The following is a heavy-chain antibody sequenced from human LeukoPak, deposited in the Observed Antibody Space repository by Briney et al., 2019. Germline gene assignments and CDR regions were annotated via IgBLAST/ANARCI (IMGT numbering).Heavy chain of an antibody. D-gene: IGHD3-22*01. V-gene: IGHV1-2*02. CDR3: ARVEYYDSSGYYF. CDR1: GYTFTGYY. Sequence: ASVKVSCKASGYTFTGYYMHWGRPAPGQGLEWMGWINPNSGGTNYAQKFQGRVTMTRDTSISTAYMELSRLRSDDTAVYYCARVEYYDSSGYYFWGQGTLVTVS. CDR2: INPNSGGT. J-gene: IGHJ4*02.